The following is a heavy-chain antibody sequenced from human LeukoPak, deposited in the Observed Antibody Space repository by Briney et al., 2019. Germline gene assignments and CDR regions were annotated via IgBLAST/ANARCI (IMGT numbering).Heavy chain of an antibody. D-gene: IGHD3-3*01. CDR3: ARGLGDYDFWSGLRNWFDP. CDR1: GGSISSSSYY. Sequence: SETLSLTCTVSGGSISSSSYYWGWIRQPPGKGLEWIGSIYYSGSTYYNPSLKSRVTISVDTSKNQFSLKLSSVTAADTAVYYCARGLGDYDFWSGLRNWFDPWGQGTLVTVSS. J-gene: IGHJ5*02. CDR2: IYYSGST. V-gene: IGHV4-39*07.